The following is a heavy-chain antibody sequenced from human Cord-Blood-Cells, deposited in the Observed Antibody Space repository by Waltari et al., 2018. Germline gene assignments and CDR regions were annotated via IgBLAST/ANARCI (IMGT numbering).Heavy chain of an antibody. V-gene: IGHV4-34*01. D-gene: IGHD5-18*01. CDR3: ARVAGSYGFYYYYGMDV. CDR1: GGSFSGYY. J-gene: IGHJ6*02. Sequence: QVQLQQWGAGLLMPSETLSLTCAVYGGSFSGYYCSWIRQPPGKGLEWIGEINHSGSTNYNPSLKSRVTISVDTSKNQFSLKLSSVTAADTAVYYCARVAGSYGFYYYYGMDVWGQGTTVTVSS. CDR2: INHSGST.